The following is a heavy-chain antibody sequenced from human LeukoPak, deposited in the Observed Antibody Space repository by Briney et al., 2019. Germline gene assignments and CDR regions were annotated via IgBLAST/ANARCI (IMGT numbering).Heavy chain of an antibody. J-gene: IGHJ4*02. CDR1: GFTFSSCG. CDR3: AKVIGFGGRSPFDY. Sequence: GGSLRLSSAASGFTFSSCGMHWVRQAPGKGLEWVAFIRYDGSNKYYADSVKGRFTISRDNSKNTLYLQMNSLRAEDTAVYYCAKVIGFGGRSPFDYWGQGTLVTVSS. V-gene: IGHV3-30*02. CDR2: IRYDGSNK. D-gene: IGHD1-26*01.